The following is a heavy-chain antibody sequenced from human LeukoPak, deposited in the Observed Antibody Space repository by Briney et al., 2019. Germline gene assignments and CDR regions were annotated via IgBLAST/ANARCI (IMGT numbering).Heavy chain of an antibody. D-gene: IGHD1-1*01. CDR1: GGSISSGGYY. V-gene: IGHV4-31*03. CDR2: IYYSGST. J-gene: IGHJ4*02. Sequence: SQTLSLTCTVSGGSISSGGYYWSWIRQHPGKGLEWIGYIYYSGSTYYNPSLKSRVTISVDTSKNQFSLKLSSVTAADTAVYCCARDSVTGKDYWGQGTLVTVSS. CDR3: ARDSVTGKDY.